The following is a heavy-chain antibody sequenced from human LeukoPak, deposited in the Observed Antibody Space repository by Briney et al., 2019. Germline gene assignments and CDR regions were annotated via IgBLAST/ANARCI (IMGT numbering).Heavy chain of an antibody. CDR3: GKGGSSGWFDYFDY. CDR2: ISRDGSNK. V-gene: IGHV3-30*18. D-gene: IGHD6-19*01. CDR1: GFTFSDYG. Sequence: PGRSLRLSCAAPGFTFSDYGIHWVRQAPGKGLEWVAVISRDGSNKFYADSVKGRFTISRDNSKNTLSLQMDSLRAEDTAVYYCGKGGSSGWFDYFDYWGQGTLVTVSS. J-gene: IGHJ4*02.